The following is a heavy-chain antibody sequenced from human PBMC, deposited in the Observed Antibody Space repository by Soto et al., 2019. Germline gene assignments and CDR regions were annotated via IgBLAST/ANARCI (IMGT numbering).Heavy chain of an antibody. V-gene: IGHV4-30-2*01. Sequence: TLSLTCAVSGGSSSSGGYSWSWIRQPPGKGLEWIGYIYHSGSTYYNPSLKSRVTISVDKSRNQFSLKLSSVTAADTAVYYCARRWGEGRVDYWGQGTLVTVSS. D-gene: IGHD3-10*01. CDR1: GGSSSSGGYS. CDR2: IYHSGST. CDR3: ARRWGEGRVDY. J-gene: IGHJ4*02.